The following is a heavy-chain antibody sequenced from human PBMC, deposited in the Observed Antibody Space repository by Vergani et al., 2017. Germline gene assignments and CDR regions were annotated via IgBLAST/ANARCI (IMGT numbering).Heavy chain of an antibody. V-gene: IGHV3-48*03. CDR1: GFTFSSYE. D-gene: IGHD6-6*01. CDR3: ARDKGYSSSKPLDY. CDR2: ISSSGSTI. J-gene: IGHJ4*02. Sequence: EVQLVESGGGLVQPGGSLRLSCAASGFTFSSYEMNGVRQAPGKGLEWVSYISSSGSTIYYADSVKGRFTISRDNAKNSLYLQMNSLRAEDTAVYYCARDKGYSSSKPLDYWGQGTLVTVSS.